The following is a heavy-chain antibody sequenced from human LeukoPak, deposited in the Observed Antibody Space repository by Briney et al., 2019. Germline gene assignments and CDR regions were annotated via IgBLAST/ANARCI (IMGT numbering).Heavy chain of an antibody. Sequence: RPGGSLRLSCAASGLTFEDYGMSWVRHAPGKGLEWVSGINWNGGSRHYADSVKGRFTISRDNAKNPLYLQMTSLRAEDTAFYYCASSYSGTYLHNFDNWGQGTLVTVSS. V-gene: IGHV3-20*04. CDR1: GLTFEDYG. CDR3: ASSYSGTYLHNFDN. J-gene: IGHJ4*02. CDR2: INWNGGSR. D-gene: IGHD1-26*01.